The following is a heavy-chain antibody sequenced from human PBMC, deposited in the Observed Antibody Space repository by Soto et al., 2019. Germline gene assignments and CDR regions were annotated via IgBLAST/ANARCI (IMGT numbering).Heavy chain of an antibody. V-gene: IGHV4-39*01. CDR2: IYYSGST. Sequence: SETLCLTCTVAGGYITTPTYYWGWISQPPGKGLEWIGSIYYSGSTYYNPSLKSRVTISVDTTKNQFSLTLSSVTAADTARYYCARRRGFCSGDDCYPFDYWGQGILVAVSS. J-gene: IGHJ4*02. D-gene: IGHD2-15*01. CDR1: GGYITTPTYY. CDR3: ARRRGFCSGDDCYPFDY.